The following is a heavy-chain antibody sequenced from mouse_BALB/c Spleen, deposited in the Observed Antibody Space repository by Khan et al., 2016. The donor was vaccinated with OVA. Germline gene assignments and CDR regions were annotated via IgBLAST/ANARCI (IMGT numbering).Heavy chain of an antibody. J-gene: IGHJ1*01. CDR3: ARMKPYWYFDL. Sequence: QIQLVQSGPELKKPGETVKISCKASRYTFTNYGMNWVKQAPGKGLKWMSWINTSTGETTYPDDFKGRFSFSFETSASTANLQINNLKNEDTAKYFCARMKPYWYFDLWGAGTTVTVSS. CDR2: INTSTGET. CDR1: RYTFTNYG. V-gene: IGHV9-3-1*01.